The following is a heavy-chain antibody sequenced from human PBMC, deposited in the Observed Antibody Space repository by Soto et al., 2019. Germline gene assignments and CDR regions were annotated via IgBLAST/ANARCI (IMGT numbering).Heavy chain of an antibody. Sequence: SETLSLTCAVSGGSISSGRYSWSWIRQPPGKGLEWIGYIYHSGSTYCNPSLKSRVTISVDKSKHQFSLKPSSVTAGDTAVYYCARGFPTASAGSKYYYYGMDVWGQGTTVTVSS. V-gene: IGHV4-30-2*01. CDR2: IYHSGST. J-gene: IGHJ6*02. CDR1: GGSISSGRYS. CDR3: ARGFPTASAGSKYYYYGMDV. D-gene: IGHD6-13*01.